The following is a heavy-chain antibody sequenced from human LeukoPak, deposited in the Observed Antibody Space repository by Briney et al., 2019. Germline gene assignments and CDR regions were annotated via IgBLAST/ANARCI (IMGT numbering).Heavy chain of an antibody. CDR1: GGSIGTYY. J-gene: IGHJ4*02. CDR2: IYYSGST. V-gene: IGHV4-59*01. D-gene: IGHD4-17*01. Sequence: SETLSLTCSVSGGSIGTYYWSWIRQPPGKSLEWIGYIYYSGSTNYNPSLKSRVTISVDTSKNQFSLKLSSVTAADTAVYYCASIADYGDLYFDYWGQGTLVTVSS. CDR3: ASIADYGDLYFDY.